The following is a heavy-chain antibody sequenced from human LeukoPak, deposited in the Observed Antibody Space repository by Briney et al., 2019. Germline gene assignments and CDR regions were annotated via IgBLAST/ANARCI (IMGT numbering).Heavy chain of an antibody. CDR3: ATSPREIIGAYY. Sequence: ASVMVSCKTSGYSFSNYGISWVRQAPGQGLEWMGWISAYNGNTKSAQRVQGRITMTTDTSTSTAYMELRSLRSDDTAVYYCATSPREIIGAYYWGQGTLITVPS. D-gene: IGHD4/OR15-4a*01. J-gene: IGHJ4*02. CDR1: GYSFSNYG. V-gene: IGHV1-18*01. CDR2: ISAYNGNT.